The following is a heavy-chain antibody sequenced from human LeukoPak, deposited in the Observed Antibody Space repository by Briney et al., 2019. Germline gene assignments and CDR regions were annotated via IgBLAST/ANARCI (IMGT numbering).Heavy chain of an antibody. D-gene: IGHD3-3*01. CDR3: AKVLGYYDFWSGCSFDY. CDR2: IRYDGSNK. J-gene: IGHJ4*02. CDR1: GFTFSSYG. V-gene: IGHV3-30*02. Sequence: GGSLRLSCAASGFTFSSYGMHWVRQAPGKGLEWVAFIRYDGSNKYYADSVKGRFTISRDNSKNTLYLQMNSLRAEDTAVYYCAKVLGYYDFWSGCSFDYWGQGTLVTVSS.